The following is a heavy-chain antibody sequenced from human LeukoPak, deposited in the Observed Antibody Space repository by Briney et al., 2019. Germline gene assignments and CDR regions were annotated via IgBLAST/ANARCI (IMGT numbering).Heavy chain of an antibody. CDR2: MYYGGST. D-gene: IGHD6-13*01. CDR1: GGSISSYY. V-gene: IGHV4-59*01. CDR3: ARDRVGQQLVGRKYYYYYMDV. Sequence: SETLSLTCTVSGGSISSYYWSWIRQPPGKGLEWIGYMYYGGSTNYNPSLKSRVTISVDMSKNQVSLKLSSVTAADTAVYYCARDRVGQQLVGRKYYYYYMDVWGKGTTVTISS. J-gene: IGHJ6*03.